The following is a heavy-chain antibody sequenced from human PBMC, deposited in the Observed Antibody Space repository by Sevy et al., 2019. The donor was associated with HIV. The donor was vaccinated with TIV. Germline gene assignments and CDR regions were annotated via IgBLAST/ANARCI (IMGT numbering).Heavy chain of an antibody. Sequence: GGSLRLSCTASGFTFGDYAMSWVRQAPGKGLEWVGFIRSKAYGGTTEYAASVKGRFTISRDDSKSIAYLQMNSLKTEDTAVYYCTRAHTIFGVVNRGYYMDVWGKGTTVTVSS. D-gene: IGHD3-3*01. J-gene: IGHJ6*03. V-gene: IGHV3-49*04. CDR1: GFTFGDYA. CDR3: TRAHTIFGVVNRGYYMDV. CDR2: IRSKAYGGTT.